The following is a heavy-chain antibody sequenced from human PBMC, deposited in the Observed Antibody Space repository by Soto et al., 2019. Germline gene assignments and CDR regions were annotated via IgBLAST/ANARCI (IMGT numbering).Heavy chain of an antibody. D-gene: IGHD2-2*01. Sequence: ASVKVSCKASGYTFTSYGISWVRQAPGQGLERMGWISAYNGNTNYAQKLQGRVTMTTDTSTSTAYMELRSLRSDDTAVYYCARDDIVVVPAANALTPRLDAFDIWGQGTMVTVSS. V-gene: IGHV1-18*01. CDR1: GYTFTSYG. J-gene: IGHJ3*02. CDR3: ARDDIVVVPAANALTPRLDAFDI. CDR2: ISAYNGNT.